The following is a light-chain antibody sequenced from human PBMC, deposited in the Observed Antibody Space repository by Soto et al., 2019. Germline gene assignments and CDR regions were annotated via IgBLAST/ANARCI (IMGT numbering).Light chain of an antibody. CDR2: EVS. V-gene: IGLV2-8*01. J-gene: IGLJ1*01. Sequence: QSALTQPPSASGSPGQSVTISCTGTSSDVGGYNYVSWYQQHPGKAPKLMIYEVSKRPSGVPDRFSGSKSGNTASLTVSGLQAEDEADYYCSSYVGSNRVVFGTGTKLTVL. CDR3: SSYVGSNRVV. CDR1: SSDVGGYNY.